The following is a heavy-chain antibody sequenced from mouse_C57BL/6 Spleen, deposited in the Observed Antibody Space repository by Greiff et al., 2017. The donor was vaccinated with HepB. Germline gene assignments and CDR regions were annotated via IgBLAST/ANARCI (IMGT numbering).Heavy chain of an antibody. Sequence: VQLQESGAELVRPGASVKLSCKASGYTFTDYYINWVKQRPGQGLEWIARIYPGSGNTYYNEKFKGKATLTAEKSSSTAYMQLSSLTSEDSAVYFCARYYGSSYYWYFDVWGTGTTVTVSS. D-gene: IGHD1-1*01. CDR3: ARYYGSSYYWYFDV. J-gene: IGHJ1*03. CDR1: GYTFTDYY. V-gene: IGHV1-76*01. CDR2: IYPGSGNT.